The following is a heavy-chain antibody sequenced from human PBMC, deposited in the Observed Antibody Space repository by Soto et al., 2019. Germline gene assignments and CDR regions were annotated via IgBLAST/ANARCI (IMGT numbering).Heavy chain of an antibody. J-gene: IGHJ2*01. CDR3: AKVGNYYESDFYWYSDV. D-gene: IGHD3-22*01. V-gene: IGHV3-23*01. CDR2: ITGSGGYT. CDR1: GFTFRSYA. Sequence: EVQLLESGGTVVQPGGSLRLSCAASGFTFRSYAMTRVRQGPGEGLEWVSAITGSGGYTNYADSVKGRFTISRDNSKNTLYLQMNILRAVDTAVYYCAKVGNYYESDFYWYSDVWGRGTLVTVSS.